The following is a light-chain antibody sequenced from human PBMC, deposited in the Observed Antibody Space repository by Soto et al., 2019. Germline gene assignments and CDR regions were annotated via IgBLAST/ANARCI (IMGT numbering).Light chain of an antibody. Sequence: DTVLTQSPATLSLSPAERATLYCGTSQRVSGCFLAWYQQKPGLARRLILYATSCGAASIHDRCSGRGSAEVILIIIRRVPEEYSAVYCCQQYGSPASFGGGTKVDIK. J-gene: IGKJ4*02. CDR2: ATS. V-gene: IGKV3D-20*01. CDR1: QRVSGCF. CDR3: QQYGSPAS.